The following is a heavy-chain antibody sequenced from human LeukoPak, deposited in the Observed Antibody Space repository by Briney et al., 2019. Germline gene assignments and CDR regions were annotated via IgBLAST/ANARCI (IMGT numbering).Heavy chain of an antibody. CDR2: INPNSGGT. V-gene: IGHV1-2*02. D-gene: IGHD3-10*01. Sequence: GASVKVSCKASGYTFTGYYIHWVRQAPGQGLECKGWINPNSGGTNYVQKFQGRVTMTRDTSNSTAYMELSRLRSDDTAVYYCAIGGSGSYFSWLDPWGQGTQVTVSS. CDR1: GYTFTGYY. CDR3: AIGGSGSYFSWLDP. J-gene: IGHJ5*02.